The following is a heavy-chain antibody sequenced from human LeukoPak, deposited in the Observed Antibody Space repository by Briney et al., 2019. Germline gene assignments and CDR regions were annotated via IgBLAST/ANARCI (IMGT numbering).Heavy chain of an antibody. D-gene: IGHD6-19*01. Sequence: SVKVSCKASGGTFSSYAISWVRQAPGQGLEWMGGIIPIFGTANYAQKFQGRVTITADESTSTAYMELSSLRSEDTAVYYCARDRREQWLPGRFDPWGQGTLVTVSS. CDR3: ARDRREQWLPGRFDP. V-gene: IGHV1-69*13. CDR2: IIPIFGTA. J-gene: IGHJ5*02. CDR1: GGTFSSYA.